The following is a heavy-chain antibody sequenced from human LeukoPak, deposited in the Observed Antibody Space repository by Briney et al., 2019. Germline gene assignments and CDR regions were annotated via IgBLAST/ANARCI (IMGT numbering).Heavy chain of an antibody. CDR3: ARHGASGSYLYYFDY. V-gene: IGHV4-59*08. CDR2: IYYSGST. Sequence: PSETLSLTCTVCGCSISSYYWSWIRQTPGKGLEGIGYIYYSGSTNYNPSLKSRVTISVDTSKNQFSLKLSSVTAADTAVYFCARHGASGSYLYYFDYWGQGTLVTVSS. D-gene: IGHD1-26*01. J-gene: IGHJ4*02. CDR1: GCSISSYY.